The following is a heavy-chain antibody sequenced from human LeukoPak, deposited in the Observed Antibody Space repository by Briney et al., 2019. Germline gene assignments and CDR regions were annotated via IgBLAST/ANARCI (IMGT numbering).Heavy chain of an antibody. CDR1: GFTFSGYS. V-gene: IGHV3-21*01. Sequence: AGGSLRLSCAASGFTFSGYSMNWVRQAPGKGLQWVSSISSSSSYIYYADSVKGRFTISRDNSKNTLYLQMNNMRTEDTAVYYCAREALEWSPPDIWGQGTTVTVSS. CDR3: AREALEWSPPDI. D-gene: IGHD3-3*01. J-gene: IGHJ3*02. CDR2: ISSSSSYI.